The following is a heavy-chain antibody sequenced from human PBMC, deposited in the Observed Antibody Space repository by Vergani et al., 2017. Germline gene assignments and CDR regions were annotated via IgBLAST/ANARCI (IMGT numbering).Heavy chain of an antibody. J-gene: IGHJ6*02. CDR1: GGSISSGSYY. Sequence: QVQLQESGPGLVKPSQTLSLTCTVSGGSISSGSYYWSWIRQPAGKGLEWIGRIYTSGSTNYNPSLKSRVTISVDTSKNQFSLKLSSVTAADTAVYYCGSETYYYGSGSYSYGMDVWGQGTTVTVSS. CDR3: GSETYYYGSGSYSYGMDV. CDR2: IYTSGST. D-gene: IGHD3-10*01. V-gene: IGHV4-61*02.